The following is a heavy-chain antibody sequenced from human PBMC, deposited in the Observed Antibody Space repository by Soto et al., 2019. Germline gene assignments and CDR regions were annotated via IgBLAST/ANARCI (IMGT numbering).Heavy chain of an antibody. J-gene: IGHJ4*02. CDR2: MNPDSGDT. CDR3: ARNRRETGDFDY. V-gene: IGHV1-8*01. D-gene: IGHD7-27*01. CDR1: GYAFTTYD. Sequence: QVQLVQSGAEVKKPGASVRVSCKASGYAFTTYDINWMRQAPGQGLEWLGWMNPDSGDTGYAQKFQGRVTMTRSTSISTAYMELSRRTSQDSAVYFCARNRRETGDFDYWGQGSLVTVSS.